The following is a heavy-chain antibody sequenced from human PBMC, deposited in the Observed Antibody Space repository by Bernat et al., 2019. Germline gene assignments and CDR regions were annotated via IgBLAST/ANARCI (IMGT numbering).Heavy chain of an antibody. CDR3: ARDLGLMGYFDY. CDR1: GFTFSSYA. CDR2: ISYDGSNK. Sequence: QVQLVESGGGVVQPGRSLRLSCAASGFTFSSYAMHCVRQAPGQGLEWVAVISYDGSNKYYADSVKGRFTISRDNSKNTLYLQMNSLRAEDTAVYYCARDLGLMGYFDYWGQGTLVTVSS. J-gene: IGHJ4*02. V-gene: IGHV3-30-3*01. D-gene: IGHD3-16*01.